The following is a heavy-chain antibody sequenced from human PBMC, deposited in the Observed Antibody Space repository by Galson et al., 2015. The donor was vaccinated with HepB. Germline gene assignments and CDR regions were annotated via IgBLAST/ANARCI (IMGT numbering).Heavy chain of an antibody. J-gene: IGHJ4*02. CDR3: ARDFPPLEDDLWSSSFDY. Sequence: SLRLSCAASGFIFGSYGMHWVRQAPGKGLEWVAVISFIGNNKNYAESVKGRFTISRDNSNNTLFLQLNSLRPDDTAVYYCARDFPPLEDDLWSSSFDYWGQGALVTVSS. CDR1: GFIFGSYG. V-gene: IGHV3-30*03. CDR2: ISFIGNNK. D-gene: IGHD3-3*01.